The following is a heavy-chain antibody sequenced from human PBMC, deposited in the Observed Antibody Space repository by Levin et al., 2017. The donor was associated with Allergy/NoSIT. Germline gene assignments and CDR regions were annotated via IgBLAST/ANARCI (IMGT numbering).Heavy chain of an antibody. CDR3: ARAGGSSGYGV. CDR1: GYTFTDYY. CDR2: INPKSGGT. Sequence: ASVKVSCKASGYTFTDYYMHWVRQAPGQGLEWMGWINPKSGGTKYAQNFQGRVTMTRDTSISTAYMEVSRLRSDGTAVYYCARAGGSSGYGVWGQGTLVTVSS. J-gene: IGHJ4*02. V-gene: IGHV1-2*02. D-gene: IGHD5-12*01.